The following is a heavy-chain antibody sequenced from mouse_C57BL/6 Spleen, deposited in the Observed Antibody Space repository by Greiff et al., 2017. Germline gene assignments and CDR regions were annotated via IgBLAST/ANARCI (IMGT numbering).Heavy chain of an antibody. CDR2: IDPETGGT. D-gene: IGHD2-4*01. CDR1: GYTFTDYE. Sequence: QVQLQQSGAELVRPGASVTLSCKASGYTFTDYEMHWVKQTPVHGLEWIGAIDPETGGTAYNQKFKGKAILTADKSSSTAYMELRSLTSEDSAVYYCTRWAYDYGAYWGQGTLVTVSA. CDR3: TRWAYDYGAY. V-gene: IGHV1-15*01. J-gene: IGHJ3*01.